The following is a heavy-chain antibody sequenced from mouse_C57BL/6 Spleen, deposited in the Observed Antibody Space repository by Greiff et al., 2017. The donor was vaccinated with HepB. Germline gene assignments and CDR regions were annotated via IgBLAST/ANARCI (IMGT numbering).Heavy chain of an antibody. CDR1: GYTFTSYW. CDR3: ARGELGWFDY. V-gene: IGHV1-69*01. CDR2: IDPSDSYT. J-gene: IGHJ3*01. Sequence: QVQLQQPGAELVMPGASVKLSCKASGYTFTSYWMHWVKQRPGQGLEWIGEIDPSDSYTNYNQKFKGKSTLTVDKSSSTAYMQLSSLTSEDSAVYYGARGELGWFDYWGQGTLVTVSA. D-gene: IGHD4-1*01.